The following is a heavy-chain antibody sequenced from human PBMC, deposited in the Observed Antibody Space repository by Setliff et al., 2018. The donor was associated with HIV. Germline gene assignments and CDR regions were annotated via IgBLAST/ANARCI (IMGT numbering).Heavy chain of an antibody. J-gene: IGHJ4*02. V-gene: IGHV4-38-2*01. CDR2: IFHTGST. Sequence: SETLSLTCAVSGYSVSSGYFWGWIRQPPGKGLEWIGSIFHTGSTYYNPFFKSRVTISVDTSKNQFSLRLSSVTAADTAVYYCARGGRKDLADNWGQGTLVTVSS. CDR3: ARGGRKDLADN. CDR1: GYSVSSGYF. D-gene: IGHD3-16*01.